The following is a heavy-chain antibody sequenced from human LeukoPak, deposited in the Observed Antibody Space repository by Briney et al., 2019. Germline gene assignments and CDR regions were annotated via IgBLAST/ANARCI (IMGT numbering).Heavy chain of an antibody. Sequence: SETLSLTCAVYGGSFSGYYWSWIRQPPGKGLEWIGEIDHSGSTNYNPSLKSRVTISVDTSKNQFSLKLSSVTAADTAVYYCARGRDYYDSSGYYNWFDPWGQGTLVTVSS. J-gene: IGHJ5*02. D-gene: IGHD3-22*01. CDR1: GGSFSGYY. V-gene: IGHV4-34*01. CDR2: IDHSGST. CDR3: ARGRDYYDSSGYYNWFDP.